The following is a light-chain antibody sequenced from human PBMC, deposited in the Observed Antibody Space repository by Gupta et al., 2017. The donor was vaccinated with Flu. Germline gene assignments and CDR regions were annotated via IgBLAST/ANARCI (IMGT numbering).Light chain of an antibody. CDR1: QSVSIY. V-gene: IGKV3-11*01. CDR2: DAS. CDR3: QQRGNWPYT. J-gene: IGKJ2*01. Sequence: EIVLTQSPATLSLSPGERATLSCRASQSVSIYLAWYQQKPGQALRLLIYDASNRATGIPARFSASGSGTYFPLTSSSLEPEDFAVYYCQQRGNWPYTFGQGSKLEIK.